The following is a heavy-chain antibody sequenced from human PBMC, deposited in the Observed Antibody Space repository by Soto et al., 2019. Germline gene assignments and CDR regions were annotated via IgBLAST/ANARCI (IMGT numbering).Heavy chain of an antibody. J-gene: IGHJ6*02. CDR1: GFTFSSFG. Sequence: QVQVVESGGGVVQPGRSLRLSCAASGFTFSSFGMHWVRQAPGKGLEWVSLIWYDGSNKSYGGSVKGRFTISRDNSRNTVYLQMNSLRADDTAVYYCARDASYYSLWSGYYPSRNGMDVWGQGTTVTVSS. CDR3: ARDASYYSLWSGYYPSRNGMDV. CDR2: IWYDGSNK. V-gene: IGHV3-33*01. D-gene: IGHD3-3*01.